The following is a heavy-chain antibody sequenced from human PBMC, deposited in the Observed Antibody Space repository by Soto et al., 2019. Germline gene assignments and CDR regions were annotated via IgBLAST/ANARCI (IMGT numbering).Heavy chain of an antibody. D-gene: IGHD6-13*01. J-gene: IGHJ5*02. Sequence: TLSLTCTVSGGSISSGGYYWSWIRQHPGKGLEWIGYIYYSGSTYYNPSLKSRVTISVDTSKNQFSLKLRSVTAADTAVYYCAREEPYSSSWRGWFDPWGQGTLVTVSS. V-gene: IGHV4-31*03. CDR2: IYYSGST. CDR3: AREEPYSSSWRGWFDP. CDR1: GGSISSGGYY.